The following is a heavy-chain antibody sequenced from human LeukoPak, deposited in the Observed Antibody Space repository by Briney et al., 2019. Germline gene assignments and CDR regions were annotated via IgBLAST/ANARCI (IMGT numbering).Heavy chain of an antibody. Sequence: SETLSPTCTVSGGSITNYYWSCIRQPPGKGLEWIGYIYSSGSTNYNPSLKSRVTISVDTSKNQFSLKLSSVTAADTAVYYCARHRWYSTDAFDIWGQGTMVTVSA. CDR2: IYSSGST. D-gene: IGHD1-14*01. CDR1: GGSITNYY. V-gene: IGHV4-59*08. CDR3: ARHRWYSTDAFDI. J-gene: IGHJ3*02.